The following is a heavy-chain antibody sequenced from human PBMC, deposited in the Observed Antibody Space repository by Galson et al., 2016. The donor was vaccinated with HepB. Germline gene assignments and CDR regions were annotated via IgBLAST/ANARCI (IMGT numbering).Heavy chain of an antibody. CDR3: VQGSTAPAV. CDR1: TFTFSNYG. Sequence: SLRLSCAASTFTFSNYGMTWVRQAPGKGLEVVSSISRSGDSTDYADSVKGRFTISRDNSKNTLSLQMNSLTADDTAIYYCVQGSTAPAVWGKGTTVTVSS. D-gene: IGHD1-26*01. CDR2: ISRSGDST. J-gene: IGHJ6*04. V-gene: IGHV3-23*01.